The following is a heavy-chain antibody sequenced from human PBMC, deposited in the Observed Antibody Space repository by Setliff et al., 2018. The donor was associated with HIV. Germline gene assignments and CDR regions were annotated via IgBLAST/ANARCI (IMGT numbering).Heavy chain of an antibody. V-gene: IGHV4-39*01. D-gene: IGHD3-3*01. Sequence: NPSETLSLTCTVSGGSISSSSYYWAWIRQPPGKGLEWIGNIYYSGSTYYNPSLKSRGAMSVDTSKNQFSLRLSSVTAADTAVYYCARVNGYYDFWSGPAGYLQPWGQGTLVTVSS. CDR1: GGSISSSSYY. J-gene: IGHJ1*01. CDR2: IYYSGST. CDR3: ARVNGYYDFWSGPAGYLQP.